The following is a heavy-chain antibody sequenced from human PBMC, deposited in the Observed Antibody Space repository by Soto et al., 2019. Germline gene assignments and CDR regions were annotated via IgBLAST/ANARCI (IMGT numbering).Heavy chain of an antibody. D-gene: IGHD4-17*01. V-gene: IGHV1-3*04. CDR3: ARDTDLTLVTTIEV. J-gene: IGHJ4*02. Sequence: QVQLVQSGAEVKKPGASVKVSCKASGYTFKSYHIYWVRQAPGQRLECMGWINISNGNTEYSQNFQGRVTMTRDTSASTAYTELSSRRSEYTAVDYCARDTDLTLVTTIEVWGQGTPVTVSS. CDR2: INISNGNT. CDR1: GYTFKSYH.